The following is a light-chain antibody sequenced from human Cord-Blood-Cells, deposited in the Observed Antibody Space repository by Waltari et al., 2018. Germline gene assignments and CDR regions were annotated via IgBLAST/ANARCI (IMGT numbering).Light chain of an antibody. V-gene: IGKV4-1*01. CDR2: WAS. J-gene: IGKJ2*01. CDR1: PSVLYSSNNKNY. CDR3: QQYYSTPYT. Sequence: DIVMTQSPDSLAVSLGERGTINCKSSPSVLYSSNNKNYLAWYQQKPGQPPKLLIYWASTRESGVPDRFSGSGSGTDFTLTISSLQAEDVAVYYCQQYYSTPYTFGQGTKLEIK.